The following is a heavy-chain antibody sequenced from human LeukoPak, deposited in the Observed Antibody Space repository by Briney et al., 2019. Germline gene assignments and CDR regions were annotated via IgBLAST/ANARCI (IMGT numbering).Heavy chain of an antibody. V-gene: IGHV3-30-3*01. D-gene: IGHD3-9*01. CDR2: ISYDGSNK. Sequence: GGSLRLSCAASGFTFSSYAMHWVRQAPGKGLEWVAVISYDGSNKYYADSVKGRFTISRDNSKNTLYLQMNSLRAEDTAVYYCARGRGYDILTGYFSYYFDYWGQGTLVTVSS. J-gene: IGHJ4*02. CDR3: ARGRGYDILTGYFSYYFDY. CDR1: GFTFSSYA.